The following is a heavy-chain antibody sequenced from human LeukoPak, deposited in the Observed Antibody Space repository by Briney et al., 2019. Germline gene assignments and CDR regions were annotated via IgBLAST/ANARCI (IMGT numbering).Heavy chain of an antibody. D-gene: IGHD3-3*01. V-gene: IGHV4-38-2*01. CDR3: ARHVRFLEWLSSYYFDY. CDR2: IYHSGST. CDR1: GYSISSGYY. Sequence: KSSETLSLTCAVSGYSISSGYYWGWIRQPPGKGLEWIGSIYHSGSTYYNPSLKSRVTISVDTSKSQFSLRLTSVTAADTAVYYCARHVRFLEWLSSYYFDYWGQGTLVTVSP. J-gene: IGHJ4*02.